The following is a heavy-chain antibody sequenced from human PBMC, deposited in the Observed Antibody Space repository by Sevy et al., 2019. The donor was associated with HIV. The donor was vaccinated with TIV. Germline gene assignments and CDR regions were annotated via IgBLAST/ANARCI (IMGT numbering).Heavy chain of an antibody. CDR3: ARDLHHNSWELRFEY. CDR2: LYSGGST. D-gene: IGHD1-20*01. V-gene: IGHV3-53*01. Sequence: GGALRLSCVASGFTVSNNYMSWVRQAPGKGLEWVSLLYSGGSTYYADSVKGRLTIFRDNSKNTLYLQMNSLAAEETAVYYRARDLHHNSWELRFEYWGQRTLVTVSS. J-gene: IGHJ4*02. CDR1: GFTVSNNY.